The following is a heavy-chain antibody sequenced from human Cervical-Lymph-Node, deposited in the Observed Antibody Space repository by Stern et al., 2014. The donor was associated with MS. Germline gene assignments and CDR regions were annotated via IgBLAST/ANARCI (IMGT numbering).Heavy chain of an antibody. V-gene: IGHV1-69*01. J-gene: IGHJ4*02. Sequence: VQLVQSGAEVKKPGSSVKVSCKASGGTFSTYVISWARQAPGQGLEWMGGLIPIFGAANYAQKFQGRVTIIADESTSTAYLELSSLRSEDTAVYYCARGKTGDPNFDYWGQGTLVTVSS. CDR3: ARGKTGDPNFDY. D-gene: IGHD7-27*01. CDR2: LIPIFGAA. CDR1: GGTFSTYV.